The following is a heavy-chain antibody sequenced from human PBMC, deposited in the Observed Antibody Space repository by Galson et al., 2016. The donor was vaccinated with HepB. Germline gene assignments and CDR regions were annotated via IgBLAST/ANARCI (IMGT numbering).Heavy chain of an antibody. Sequence: SLRLSCAASGFTFSSYGMHWVRQAPGKGLEWLAVISYDGSNKYYADSVKGRFTISRDNSKNTLYLQMNSLRAEDTAVYSCAREFKIAAPGVLDYWGQGTLVTVSS. J-gene: IGHJ4*02. V-gene: IGHV3-30*03. CDR3: AREFKIAAPGVLDY. CDR1: GFTFSSYG. CDR2: ISYDGSNK. D-gene: IGHD6-13*01.